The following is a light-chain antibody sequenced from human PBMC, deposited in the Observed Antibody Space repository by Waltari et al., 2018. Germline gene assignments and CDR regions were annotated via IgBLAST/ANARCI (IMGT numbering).Light chain of an antibody. Sequence: DIQMTQSPSSLSASVGDRVTTTCRASQSISTYLNWYQQKPGKAPNPRIYAPSTLQSGVPSRFSSSGSETDDTLTISSLQPEDFATYYCQQSYNAPRTFGLGTKVDIK. CDR2: APS. J-gene: IGKJ3*01. V-gene: IGKV1-39*01. CDR3: QQSYNAPRT. CDR1: QSISTY.